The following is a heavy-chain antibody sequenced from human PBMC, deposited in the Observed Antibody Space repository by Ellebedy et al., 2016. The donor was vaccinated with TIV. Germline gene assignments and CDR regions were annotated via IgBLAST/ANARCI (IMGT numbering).Heavy chain of an antibody. D-gene: IGHD3-22*01. Sequence: AASVKVSCKASGYTFTNYDINWVRQATGQGLEWMGWMNPNSGNTGYAQKFQGRVTMTRNTSINTAYMELRSLRSEDTAVYYCARTYYYDRSDDNWFDPWGQGTLVTVSS. V-gene: IGHV1-8*01. J-gene: IGHJ5*02. CDR2: MNPNSGNT. CDR3: ARTYYYDRSDDNWFDP. CDR1: GYTFTNYD.